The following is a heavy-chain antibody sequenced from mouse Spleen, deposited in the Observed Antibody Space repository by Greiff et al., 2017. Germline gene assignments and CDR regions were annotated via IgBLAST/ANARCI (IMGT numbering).Heavy chain of an antibody. V-gene: IGHV1-15*01. J-gene: IGHJ3*01. CDR1: GYTFTDYE. D-gene: IGHD2-3*01. Sequence: VQLQQSGAELVRPGASVTLSCKASGYTFTDYEMHWVKQTPVHGLEWIGAIDPETGGTAYNQKFKGKAILTADKSSSTAYMELRSLTSEDSAVYYCKRIYDGYPAWFAYWGQGTLVTVSA. CDR3: KRIYDGYPAWFAY. CDR2: IDPETGGT.